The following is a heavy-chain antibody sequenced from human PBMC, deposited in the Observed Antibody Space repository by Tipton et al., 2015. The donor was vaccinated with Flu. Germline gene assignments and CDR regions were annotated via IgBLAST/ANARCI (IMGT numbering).Heavy chain of an antibody. V-gene: IGHV5-51*01. CDR1: GYILSTDW. CDR2: VSPGDSHG. CDR3: VRQDCSSSTCYIDY. D-gene: IGHD2-2*02. Sequence: VQLVQSGAEVTKPGKSLRISCEGSGYILSTDWIGWVRQMPGKGLEWMGAVSPGDSHGIYSPPFQGQVTISVDRSTNTAYLQWSSLKASDTAMYYCVRQDCSSSTCYIDYWGQGTLVTVSS. J-gene: IGHJ4*02.